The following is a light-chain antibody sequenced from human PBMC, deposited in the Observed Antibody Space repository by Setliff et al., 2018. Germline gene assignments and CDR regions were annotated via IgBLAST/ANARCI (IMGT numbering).Light chain of an antibody. V-gene: IGLV2-23*02. CDR1: SSDIGTFNL. Sequence: QSVLTQPASVSGSPGQSITIPCTGTSSDIGTFNLVSWYQQYPGKAPKLMIYQVTKRPSGISDRFSGSKSANTASLTISGLQAEDEADYYCSSYAGSAISIVFGGGTKVTVL. CDR2: QVT. CDR3: SSYAGSAISIV. J-gene: IGLJ3*02.